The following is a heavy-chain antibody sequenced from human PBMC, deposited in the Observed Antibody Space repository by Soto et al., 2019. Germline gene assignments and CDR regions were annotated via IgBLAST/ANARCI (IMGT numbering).Heavy chain of an antibody. Sequence: QVPLVQSGAEVKKPGSSVTVSCKASGGTFSSYAIHWVRQAPGQGLEWMGGIIPMYGPAKYAQRFQGRVTITADESTTTVYMELPSLTSQDTAVYYCASVTSMVRGVIDNWFDPWGHGTLVTVSS. D-gene: IGHD3-10*01. V-gene: IGHV1-69*01. J-gene: IGHJ5*02. CDR1: GGTFSSYA. CDR3: ASVTSMVRGVIDNWFDP. CDR2: IIPMYGPA.